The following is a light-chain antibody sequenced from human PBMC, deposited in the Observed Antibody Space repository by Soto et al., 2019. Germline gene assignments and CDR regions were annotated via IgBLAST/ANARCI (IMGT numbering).Light chain of an antibody. Sequence: EIVLTQSPATLSLSPGERATLSCRASQSVSSYLAWYQQKPGQAPRLLIYDASNSATGIPARFSGSGSGTDFTLTSSSLKPEDFAVYYCQQRSNWLTFGGGTKVEIK. CDR3: QQRSNWLT. V-gene: IGKV3-11*01. CDR1: QSVSSY. CDR2: DAS. J-gene: IGKJ4*01.